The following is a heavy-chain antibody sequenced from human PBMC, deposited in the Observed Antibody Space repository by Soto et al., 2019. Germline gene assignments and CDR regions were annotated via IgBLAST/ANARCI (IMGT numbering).Heavy chain of an antibody. Sequence: QVQLVQSGAEEKKPGASVKVSCKASGYTFISYAIHWVRQAPGQRLEWMGWINAGNGSTKYSQKFQGRVTITRDTSASTGYMELSRLRSEDTAVDYFAGIMAPNYHHGMDVWGQGTTVTVSS. J-gene: IGHJ6*02. CDR2: INAGNGST. CDR3: AGIMAPNYHHGMDV. V-gene: IGHV1-3*05. CDR1: GYTFISYA.